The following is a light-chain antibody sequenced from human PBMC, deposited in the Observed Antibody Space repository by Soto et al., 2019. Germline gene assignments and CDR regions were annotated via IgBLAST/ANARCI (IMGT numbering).Light chain of an antibody. Sequence: EIVLTQSPGTLSLSPGERATLSCRASRSVSSSYLAWYQQKPGQAPRLLIYGASGRATGIPDRFSGSGSGTVFALTISRLEPEDFAVDYCQQYGSSPPVTFGQGTRLEIK. V-gene: IGKV3-20*01. CDR1: RSVSSSY. CDR3: QQYGSSPPVT. J-gene: IGKJ5*01. CDR2: GAS.